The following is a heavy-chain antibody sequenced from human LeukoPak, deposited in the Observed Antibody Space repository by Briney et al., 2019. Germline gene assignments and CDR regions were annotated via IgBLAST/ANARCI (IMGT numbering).Heavy chain of an antibody. J-gene: IGHJ5*02. CDR2: IYYSGGT. Sequence: SETLSLTCTVSGGSISSSSYYWGWIRQPPGKGLEWIGSIYYSGGTYYNPSLKSRVTISVDTSKNQFSLKLSSVTAADTAVYYCAGRFIAAGLGNWFDPWGQGTLVTVSS. V-gene: IGHV4-39*01. D-gene: IGHD6-6*01. CDR1: GGSISSSSYY. CDR3: AGRFIAAGLGNWFDP.